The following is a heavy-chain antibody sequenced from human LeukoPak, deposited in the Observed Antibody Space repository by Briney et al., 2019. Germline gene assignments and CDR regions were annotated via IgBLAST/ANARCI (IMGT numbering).Heavy chain of an antibody. Sequence: GESLKISCKGSGYSFATYWIGWVRQMPGKGLEWLGIIYPDDSDTRYSPSFQGQVTISADKSISTAYLQWNSLKASDTAMYYCARRRIPNHDAFDIWGQGTVVTVSS. CDR3: ARRRIPNHDAFDI. CDR1: GYSFATYW. CDR2: IYPDDSDT. V-gene: IGHV5-51*01. D-gene: IGHD2-2*02. J-gene: IGHJ3*02.